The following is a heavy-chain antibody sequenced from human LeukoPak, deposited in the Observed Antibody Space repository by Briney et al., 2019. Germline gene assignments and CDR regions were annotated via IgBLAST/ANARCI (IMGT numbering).Heavy chain of an antibody. CDR1: GFTFDDYA. V-gene: IGHV3-9*01. J-gene: IGHJ2*01. D-gene: IGHD3-10*01. Sequence: SLRLSCAASGFTFDDYAMHWVRQAPGKGLEWVSGISWNSGSIGYADSVKGRFTISRDNAKNSLYLQMNSLRAEDTALYYCAKDHYYGSGSQYWYFDLWGRGTLVTVSS. CDR3: AKDHYYGSGSQYWYFDL. CDR2: ISWNSGSI.